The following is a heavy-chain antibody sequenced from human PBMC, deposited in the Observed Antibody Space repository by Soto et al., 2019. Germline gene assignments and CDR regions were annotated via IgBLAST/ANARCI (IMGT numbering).Heavy chain of an antibody. V-gene: IGHV3-74*01. CDR2: INTDGRST. J-gene: IGHJ5*02. D-gene: IGHD3-10*01. Sequence: GGSLRLSCAASGFTFSNYWIHWVRQAPGKGLVWVSRINTDGRSTTYTDSVKGRFAISRDNAKNTLYLQMNSLRAEDTAVYYCARDYMFRGRDSNWFDPWGQGTLVTVSS. CDR1: GFTFSNYW. CDR3: ARDYMFRGRDSNWFDP.